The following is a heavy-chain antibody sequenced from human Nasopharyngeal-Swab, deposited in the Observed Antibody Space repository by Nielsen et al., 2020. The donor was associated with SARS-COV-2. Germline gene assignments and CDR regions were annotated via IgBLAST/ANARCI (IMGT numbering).Heavy chain of an antibody. Sequence: ASVKVSCKASGYTFTGYYIHWVRQAPGQGLEWMGWINPNSGGTNYAQKFQGRVTMTRDTSISTAYMELSRLRSDDTAVYYCARGIVVVVAATPTNWFDPWGQGTLVTVSS. CDR2: INPNSGGT. D-gene: IGHD2-15*01. CDR3: ARGIVVVVAATPTNWFDP. J-gene: IGHJ5*02. CDR1: GYTFTGYY. V-gene: IGHV1-2*02.